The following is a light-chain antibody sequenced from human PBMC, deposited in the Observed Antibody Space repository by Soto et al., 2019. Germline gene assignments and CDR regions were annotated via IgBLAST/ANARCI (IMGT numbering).Light chain of an antibody. CDR1: QSIRTY. CDR2: AAS. J-gene: IGKJ2*01. V-gene: IGKV1-33*01. Sequence: DIQMTQSPSSLSASVGDRVTITCRASQSIRTYLNWYQQKPGKAPNLLIYAASTLQSGVPSRFSGRGSGTHFTLTISSLQPEDIGRYFCHQYDDLPYTFGQGTRLQIK. CDR3: HQYDDLPYT.